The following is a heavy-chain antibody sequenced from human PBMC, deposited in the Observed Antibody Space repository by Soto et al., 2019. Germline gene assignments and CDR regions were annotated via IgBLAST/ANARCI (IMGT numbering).Heavy chain of an antibody. D-gene: IGHD6-13*01. V-gene: IGHV3-30*18. CDR1: GFTFSSYG. J-gene: IGHJ6*02. CDR2: ISYDGSNK. CDR3: AKDMSAAGYYYDMDV. Sequence: GGSLRLSCAASGFTFSSYGMHWVRQAPGKGLEWVAVISYDGSNKYYADSVKGRFTISRDNSKNTLYLQMNSLRAEDTAVYYCAKDMSAAGYYYDMDVWGQGTTVTVSS.